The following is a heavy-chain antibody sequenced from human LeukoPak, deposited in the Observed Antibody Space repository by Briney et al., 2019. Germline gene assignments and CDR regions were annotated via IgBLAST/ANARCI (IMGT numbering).Heavy chain of an antibody. CDR3: ARGVDSAIDW. CDR1: GFTFSSYW. Sequence: PGGSLRLSCAASGFTFSSYWMNWVRQAPGKGLEWAANINGDGRDKYYVGSVRGRFTISRDNADNALYLQMNSLRGDGTALYYCARGVDSAIDWWGQGTLVTVSS. J-gene: IGHJ4*02. CDR2: INGDGRDK. D-gene: IGHD3-9*01. V-gene: IGHV3-7*01.